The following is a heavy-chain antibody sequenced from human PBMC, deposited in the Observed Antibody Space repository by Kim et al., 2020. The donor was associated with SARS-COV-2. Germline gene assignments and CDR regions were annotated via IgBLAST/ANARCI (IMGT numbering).Heavy chain of an antibody. CDR2: ISWNSGSI. CDR3: AKDKEHFDWLLYGFDS. D-gene: IGHD3-9*01. J-gene: IGHJ4*02. Sequence: GGSLRLSCAASGFTFRDYALHWVRQAPGKGLEWVSGISWNSGSIGYADSVKGRFTISRDNAENSLYLQMNSLRAEDTALYYCAKDKEHFDWLLYGFDSWGQGTLVIVSS. V-gene: IGHV3-9*01. CDR1: GFTFRDYA.